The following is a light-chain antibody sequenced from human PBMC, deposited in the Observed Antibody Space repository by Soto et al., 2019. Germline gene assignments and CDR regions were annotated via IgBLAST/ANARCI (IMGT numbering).Light chain of an antibody. Sequence: DIQMTPFESSLSASGGDVVLISRRASQDISNFLAWYQQKPGKVPRLLIYAASTLQSGVPSRFSGRGSGTDFTLTISSLQPEDVATYYCQKYDSAPITFGQGTRLEIK. CDR3: QKYDSAPIT. CDR1: QDISNF. V-gene: IGKV1-27*01. CDR2: AAS. J-gene: IGKJ5*01.